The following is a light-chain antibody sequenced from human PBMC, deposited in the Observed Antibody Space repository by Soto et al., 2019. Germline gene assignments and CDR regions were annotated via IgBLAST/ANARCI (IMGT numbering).Light chain of an antibody. V-gene: IGLV2-14*01. CDR3: SSFTSNNTRV. Sequence: QSALTQPASVSGSPGQSIAISCTGTSSDVGGYNYVSWYQQHPGKAPKLIIYEVSNRPSGVSTRFSGSKSGNTASLTISGLQAEDETDYYCSSFTSNNTRVFGGGTKLTVL. CDR1: SSDVGGYNY. J-gene: IGLJ3*02. CDR2: EVS.